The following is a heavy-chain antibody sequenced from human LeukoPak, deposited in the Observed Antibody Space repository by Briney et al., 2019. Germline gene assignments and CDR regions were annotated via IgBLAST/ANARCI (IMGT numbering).Heavy chain of an antibody. CDR3: ARGGRLLWFGESIDY. V-gene: IGHV3-21*01. CDR2: ISSSSSYI. J-gene: IGHJ4*02. D-gene: IGHD3-10*01. CDR1: GFTFSSYS. Sequence: GGSLRLSRAASGFTFSSYSMNWVRQAPGKGLEWVSSISSSSSYIYYADSVKGRFTISRDNAKNSLYLQMNSLRAEDTAVYYCARGGRLLWFGESIDYWGQGTLVTVSS.